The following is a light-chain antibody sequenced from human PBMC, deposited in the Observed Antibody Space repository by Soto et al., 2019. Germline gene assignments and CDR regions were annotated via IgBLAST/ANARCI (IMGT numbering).Light chain of an antibody. J-gene: IGKJ2*01. CDR3: QQYGSSPSYT. CDR2: VAS. V-gene: IGKV3-20*01. CDR1: QSVSSNY. Sequence: EIVLTQSPGTLSLSPGERATLSCRASQSVSSNYLAWYQQQPGQAPRLLIYVASSRATGIPDRFSGSGSGTDFTLTISRLEPEDFAVYYCQQYGSSPSYTFGQGTKLEIK.